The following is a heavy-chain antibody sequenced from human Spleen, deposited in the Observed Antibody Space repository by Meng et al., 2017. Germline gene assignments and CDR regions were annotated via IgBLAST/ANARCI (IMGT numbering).Heavy chain of an antibody. CDR1: GYTFTDYY. Sequence: ASVKVSCKASGYTFTDYYIHWVRQAPGQGLEWMGRINPDTGVTNYAQKFQGRVTVTRDTSISTAYMDLSRLRSDDTALYYCARDEDISAAGKLFGDYWGQGTLVTVSS. D-gene: IGHD6-13*01. CDR2: INPDTGVT. CDR3: ARDEDISAAGKLFGDY. V-gene: IGHV1-2*06. J-gene: IGHJ4*02.